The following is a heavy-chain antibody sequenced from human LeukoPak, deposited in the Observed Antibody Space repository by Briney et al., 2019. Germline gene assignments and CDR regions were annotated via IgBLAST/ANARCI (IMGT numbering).Heavy chain of an antibody. CDR2: INADGSSA. Sequence: GGSLRLSCAASGFTLSNYWMHWVRQAPGKGLVWVSRINADGSSASYADSVKGRFTISRDNAKNTLYLQMNSLRAEDTAVYYCARGFGSGSFYFWGQGILVTVSS. D-gene: IGHD3-10*01. V-gene: IGHV3-74*01. CDR3: ARGFGSGSFYF. J-gene: IGHJ4*02. CDR1: GFTLSNYW.